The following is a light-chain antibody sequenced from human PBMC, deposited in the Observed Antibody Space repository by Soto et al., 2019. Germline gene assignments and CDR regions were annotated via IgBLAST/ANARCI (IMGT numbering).Light chain of an antibody. CDR1: QSVRSTY. Sequence: EIVMTQSPVTLSVSTGQRATISCQATQSVRSTYLAWYQQKPGQAPRLLIFGVSNRYAGIPARCSGSVSGTEFTLTISSLQSEDLAVYYCQQYGDWPLTFGGGTKVEIK. CDR3: QQYGDWPLT. J-gene: IGKJ4*01. V-gene: IGKV3-15*01. CDR2: GVS.